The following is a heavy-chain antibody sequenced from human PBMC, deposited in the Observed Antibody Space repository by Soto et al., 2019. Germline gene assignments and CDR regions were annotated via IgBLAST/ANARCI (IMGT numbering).Heavy chain of an antibody. CDR3: ARALQYDILPGYSADYYYYGMDV. CDR2: ISTYNGNT. D-gene: IGHD3-9*01. CDR1: GYTFTSYG. Sequence: QVQLVQSGAEVKKPGASVKVSCKASGYTFTSYGISWVRQAPGQGLEWMGWISTYNGNTNYAQKLQGRVTMTTDTSTSTAYMELRSLRSDATDVYYCARALQYDILPGYSADYYYYGMDVWGPGTTVTFSS. V-gene: IGHV1-18*01. J-gene: IGHJ6*02.